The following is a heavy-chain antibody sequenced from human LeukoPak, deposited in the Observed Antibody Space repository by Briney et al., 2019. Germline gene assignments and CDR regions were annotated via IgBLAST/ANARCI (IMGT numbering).Heavy chain of an antibody. Sequence: GGSLRLSCAASGFTFSSYAMHWVRQAPGKGLEWVAVISYDGSNKYYADSVKGRFTISRDNSKNTLYLQMNSLRAEDTAVYYGARDLGGVTRHWFAPWGQGPLVTVST. V-gene: IGHV3-30-3*01. CDR1: GFTFSSYA. CDR2: ISYDGSNK. CDR3: ARDLGGVTRHWFAP. J-gene: IGHJ5*02. D-gene: IGHD5-18*01.